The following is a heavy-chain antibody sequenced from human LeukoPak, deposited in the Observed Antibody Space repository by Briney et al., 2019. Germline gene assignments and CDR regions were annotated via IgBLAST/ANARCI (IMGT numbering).Heavy chain of an antibody. CDR3: ARDSPYSSGWYGSAFDI. CDR2: FYYSGST. D-gene: IGHD6-19*01. J-gene: IGHJ3*02. CDR1: GGSISSYY. Sequence: SETLSLTCTVSGGSISSYYWSWIRQPPGKGLEWIGYFYYSGSTNYNPSLKSRVTISVDTSKNQFSLKLSSVTAADTAVYYCARDSPYSSGWYGSAFDIWGQRTMVTVSS. V-gene: IGHV4-59*01.